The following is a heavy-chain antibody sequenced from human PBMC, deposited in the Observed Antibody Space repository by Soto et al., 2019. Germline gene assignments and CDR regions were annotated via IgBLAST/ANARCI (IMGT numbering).Heavy chain of an antibody. Sequence: ASVKVSCKVSGYTLTELSMHWVRQAPGKGLEWMGGFDPEDGETIYAQKFQGRVTMTEDTSTDTAYMELSSLRSEDTAVYSCATFAYPTDSGGRNNWFDPWGQGTLVTVSS. J-gene: IGHJ5*02. CDR1: GYTLTELS. CDR3: ATFAYPTDSGGRNNWFDP. D-gene: IGHD2-15*01. CDR2: FDPEDGET. V-gene: IGHV1-24*01.